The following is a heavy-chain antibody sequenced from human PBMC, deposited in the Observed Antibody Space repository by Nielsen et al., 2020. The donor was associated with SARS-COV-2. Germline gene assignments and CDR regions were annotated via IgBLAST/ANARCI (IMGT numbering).Heavy chain of an antibody. D-gene: IGHD6-25*01. CDR1: GFTVSSNY. Sequence: GGSLRLSCAASGFTVSSNYMSWVRQAPGKGLEWVSVIYSGGSTYYADSVKGRFTISRDNSKNTLYLQMNSLRAEDAAVYYCAKRIAAAAFDYWGQGTLVTVSS. J-gene: IGHJ4*02. V-gene: IGHV3-66*04. CDR3: AKRIAAAAFDY. CDR2: IYSGGST.